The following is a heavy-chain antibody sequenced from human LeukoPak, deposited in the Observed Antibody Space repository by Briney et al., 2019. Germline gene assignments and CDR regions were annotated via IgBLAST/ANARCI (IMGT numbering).Heavy chain of an antibody. CDR3: ARDENYYGSGRTFDY. V-gene: IGHV3-21*01. J-gene: IGHJ4*02. D-gene: IGHD3-10*01. CDR1: GFTFSSYS. CDR2: ISSSSSYI. Sequence: GGSLRLSCAASGFTFSSYSMNWVRQAPGKGREWVSSISSSSSYIYYADSVKGRFTISRDNAKNSLYLQMNSLRAEDTAVYYCARDENYYGSGRTFDYWGQGTLVTVSS.